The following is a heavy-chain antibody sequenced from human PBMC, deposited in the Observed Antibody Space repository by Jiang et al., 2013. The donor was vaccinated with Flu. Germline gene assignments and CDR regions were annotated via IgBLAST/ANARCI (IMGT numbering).Heavy chain of an antibody. CDR3: ATPLGDYGDYGY. Sequence: PGLVKPSETLSLTCTVSGGSISSSSYYWGWIRQPPGKGLEWIGSIYYSGSTYYNPSLKSRVTISVDTSKNQFSLKLSSVTAADTAVYYCATPLGDYGDYGYWGQGTLVTVSS. CDR1: GGSISSSSYY. CDR2: IYYSGST. V-gene: IGHV4-39*01. J-gene: IGHJ4*02. D-gene: IGHD4-17*01.